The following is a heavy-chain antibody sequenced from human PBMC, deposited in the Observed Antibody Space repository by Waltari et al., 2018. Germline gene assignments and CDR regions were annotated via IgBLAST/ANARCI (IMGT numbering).Heavy chain of an antibody. CDR1: GFSLSTSGVG. V-gene: IGHV2-5*01. CDR3: ALLDPYWYFDL. Sequence: QITLKESGPTPVKPTQTLTLTCPFSGFSLSTSGVGVGWIRQPPGRALEWLALIYWNDDKRYSPSLKSRLTITKDTSKNQVVLTMTNMDPVDTATYCCALLDPYWYFDLWGRGTLVTVSS. CDR2: IYWNDDK. D-gene: IGHD3-9*01. J-gene: IGHJ2*01.